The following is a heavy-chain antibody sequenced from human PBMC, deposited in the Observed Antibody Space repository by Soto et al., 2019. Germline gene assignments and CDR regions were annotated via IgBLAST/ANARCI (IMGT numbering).Heavy chain of an antibody. D-gene: IGHD6-6*01. CDR3: VRQYRDSQYYSGLDV. Sequence: PSPTLSRTCAISGDSVSSNSGAWNWIRQSPSRGLEWLGRTYYRSHWYNDFAVSVKSRVTIDPDTSKNQFSLQLNSVTPEDTAVYYCVRQYRDSQYYSGLDVWGQGTTVTVSS. CDR2: TYYRSHWYN. V-gene: IGHV6-1*01. J-gene: IGHJ6*02. CDR1: GDSVSSNSGA.